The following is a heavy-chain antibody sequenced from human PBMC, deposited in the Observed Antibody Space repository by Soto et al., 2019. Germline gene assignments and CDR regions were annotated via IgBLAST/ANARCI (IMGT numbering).Heavy chain of an antibody. CDR1: GYSLITYW. D-gene: IGHD7-27*01. Sequence: EVQLVQSGAEVNKPGESLKISCTASGYSLITYWIGWVRRMPGKGLEWMGNIYPGDSDTRYNPSCQGQVTTSAENSNNTAYPQRSSLKASENTTYYCSRQPPHGDGEFDPWGQGTLVTVSS. V-gene: IGHV5-51*01. CDR3: SRQPPHGDGEFDP. J-gene: IGHJ5*02. CDR2: IYPGDSDT.